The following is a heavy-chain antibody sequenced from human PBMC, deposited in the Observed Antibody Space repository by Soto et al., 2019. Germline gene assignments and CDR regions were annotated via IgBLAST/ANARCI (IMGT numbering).Heavy chain of an antibody. CDR3: ARYYYDSSGYYYGWFDP. CDR2: IYYTGNT. D-gene: IGHD3-22*01. CDR1: GGSISTYY. J-gene: IGHJ5*02. Sequence: SSETLSLTCTVSGGSISTYYWSWIRQPPGKGLEWIAYIYYTGNTYYNPSLKSRVTISMDTSKNQFSLKLSSVTAADTAVYYCARYYYDSSGYYYGWFDPWGQGTLVTVSS. V-gene: IGHV4-59*01.